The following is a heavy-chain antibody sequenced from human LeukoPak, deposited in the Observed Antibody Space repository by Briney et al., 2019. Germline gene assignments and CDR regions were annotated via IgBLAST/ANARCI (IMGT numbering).Heavy chain of an antibody. CDR1: GGSISSYY. D-gene: IGHD2-21*02. J-gene: IGHJ6*03. CDR3: ARVSCGGDCRGYYYYYYMDV. Sequence: SETLSLTCTVSGGSISSYYWSWIRQPAGKGLEWIGRIYNSGGTNYSPSLKSRVTISVDTSKNQFSLKLRSVTAADTAVYYCARVSCGGDCRGYYYYYYMDVWGKGTTVTIPS. V-gene: IGHV4-4*07. CDR2: IYNSGGT.